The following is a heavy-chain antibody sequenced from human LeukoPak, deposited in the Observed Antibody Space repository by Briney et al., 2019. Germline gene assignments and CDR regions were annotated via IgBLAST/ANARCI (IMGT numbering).Heavy chain of an antibody. J-gene: IGHJ4*02. CDR1: GFTFSSYA. V-gene: IGHV3-30-3*01. Sequence: GGSLRLSCAASGFTFSSYAMHWVRQAPGKGLEWVAVISYDGGNKYYADSVKGRFTISRDNPKNTLYLQMNSLRAEDTAVYYCARDSLDSSGYYPGLCDYWGQGTLVTVSS. D-gene: IGHD3-22*01. CDR3: ARDSLDSSGYYPGLCDY. CDR2: ISYDGGNK.